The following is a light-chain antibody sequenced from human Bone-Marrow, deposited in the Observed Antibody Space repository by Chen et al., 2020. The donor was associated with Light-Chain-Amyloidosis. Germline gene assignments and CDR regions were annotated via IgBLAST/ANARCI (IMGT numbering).Light chain of an antibody. J-gene: IGKJ3*01. Sequence: DIQMTQSPPSVSASVGDRVTITCRESQGISTLVAWYQQRPGKAPKLLIYAASSLKSGVPSRFRGSESGTDFTLTISSLQPEDFAAYFCPQAYNFPLSFGPGTKVDIK. CDR1: QGISTL. CDR2: AAS. V-gene: IGKV1-12*01. CDR3: PQAYNFPLS.